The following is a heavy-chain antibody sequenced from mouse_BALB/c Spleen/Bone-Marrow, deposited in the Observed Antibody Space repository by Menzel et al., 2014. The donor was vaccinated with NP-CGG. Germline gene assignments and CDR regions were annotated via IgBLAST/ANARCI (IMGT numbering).Heavy chain of an antibody. Sequence: EVKVEESGGGLVQPGGSRKLSCAASGFTFSSFGMHWVRRAPEKGLEWVAYISSGSSTIYYADTVMGRFTISRDNPKNTLFLQMTSLRSEDTAMYYCARSGSSSGYFDYWGQGTTLTVSS. CDR2: ISSGSSTI. CDR1: GFTFSSFG. J-gene: IGHJ2*01. CDR3: ARSGSSSGYFDY. V-gene: IGHV5-17*02. D-gene: IGHD1-1*01.